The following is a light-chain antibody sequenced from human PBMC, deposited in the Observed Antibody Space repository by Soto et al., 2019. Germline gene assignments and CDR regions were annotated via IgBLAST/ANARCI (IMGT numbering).Light chain of an antibody. V-gene: IGKV1-5*03. J-gene: IGKJ1*01. CDR3: QQYNNWPKT. Sequence: DIQMTQSPSTLSASVGDRVTITCRASQSISNWLAWYQQKPGTAPNLLIYKASTLQSGVPSRFSGSGSGTEFTLTISSLQSEDFAVYYCQQYNNWPKTFGQGTKVEIK. CDR1: QSISNW. CDR2: KAS.